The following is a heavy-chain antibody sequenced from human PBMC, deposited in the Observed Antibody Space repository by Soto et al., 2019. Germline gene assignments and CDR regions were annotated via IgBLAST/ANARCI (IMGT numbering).Heavy chain of an antibody. V-gene: IGHV4-59*01. D-gene: IGHD3-3*01. Sequence: ETLSLTCTVSGGSISSYYWSWIRQPPGKGLEWIGYIYYSGSTNYNPSLKSRVTISVDTSKNQFSLKLSSVTAADTAVYYCARGHTIFGVVTSIDYWGQGTLVTVSS. CDR2: IYYSGST. CDR1: GGSISSYY. J-gene: IGHJ4*02. CDR3: ARGHTIFGVVTSIDY.